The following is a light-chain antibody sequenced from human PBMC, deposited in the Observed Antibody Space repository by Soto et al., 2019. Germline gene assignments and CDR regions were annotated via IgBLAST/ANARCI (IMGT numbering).Light chain of an antibody. CDR3: QQYNNWPRT. V-gene: IGKV3-15*01. CDR2: GAS. CDR1: QSVSSN. J-gene: IGKJ1*01. Sequence: IVMSQSPATLSLSPGERATLSCRASQSVSSNLAWYQQKPGQAPRLPIYGASTRATGIPARFSGSGSGTEFTLTISSLQSEDFTVYYCQQYNNWPRTFGQGTKVDI.